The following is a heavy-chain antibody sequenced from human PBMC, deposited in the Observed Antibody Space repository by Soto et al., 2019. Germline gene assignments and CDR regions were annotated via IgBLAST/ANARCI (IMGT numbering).Heavy chain of an antibody. CDR2: ISGSGDTI. V-gene: IGHV3-23*01. CDR1: GFTFSSYA. Sequence: EVQLLESGGGLVQPGGSLRLSCAPSGFTFSSYAMSWVRQAPGKGLEWVSSISGSGDTIYYADFVKGRFTISRDNSKNTLYLQMNSLRAEDTALYYCVKGPGRYSDFVYWGQGTLVTVSS. CDR3: VKGPGRYSDFVY. J-gene: IGHJ4*02. D-gene: IGHD1-26*01.